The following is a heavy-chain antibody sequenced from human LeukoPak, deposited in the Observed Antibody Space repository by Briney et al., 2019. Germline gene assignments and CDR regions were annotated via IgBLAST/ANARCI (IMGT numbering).Heavy chain of an antibody. CDR2: IYHSGST. CDR1: GYSISSGYY. V-gene: IGHV4-38-2*02. J-gene: IGHJ4*02. CDR3: ASPDPYYYDSSGYYPFDY. Sequence: PSETLSLTCTVSGYSISSGYYWGWIRQPPGKGLEWIGSIYHSGSTYYSPSLKSRVTISVDTSKNQFSLKLSSVTAADTAVYYCASPDPYYYDSSGYYPFDYWGQGTLVTVSS. D-gene: IGHD3-22*01.